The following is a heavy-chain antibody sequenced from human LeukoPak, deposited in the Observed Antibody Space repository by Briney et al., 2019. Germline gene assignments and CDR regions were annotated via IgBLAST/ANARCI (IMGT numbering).Heavy chain of an antibody. Sequence: PGGSLRLSCAASGFTFSSYWMSWVRQAPGKGLEWVSYISSSSSTIYYADSVKGRFTISRDNAKNSLYLQMNSLRAEDTAVYYCARGLGSSLSYYYYYMDVWGKGTTVTVSS. CDR3: ARGLGSSLSYYYYYMDV. CDR2: ISSSSSTI. V-gene: IGHV3-48*01. CDR1: GFTFSSYW. D-gene: IGHD6-6*01. J-gene: IGHJ6*03.